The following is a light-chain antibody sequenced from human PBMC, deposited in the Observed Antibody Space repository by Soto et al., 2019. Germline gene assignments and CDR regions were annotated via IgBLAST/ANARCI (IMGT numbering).Light chain of an antibody. Sequence: DIVMTQSPLSLPVTPGEPASIACRSSQSLLHSNGYNDLDWYLQKPGQSPQLLIYLGSNRASGVPDRFSGSRSGTDCTRKINRVEAEDVGVYYCMQAIQTPLFTVGPGTKVDIK. CDR2: LGS. V-gene: IGKV2-28*01. CDR1: QSLLHSNGYND. J-gene: IGKJ3*01. CDR3: MQAIQTPLFT.